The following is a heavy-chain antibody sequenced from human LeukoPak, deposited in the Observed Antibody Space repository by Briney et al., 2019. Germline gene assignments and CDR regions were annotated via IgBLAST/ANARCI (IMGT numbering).Heavy chain of an antibody. D-gene: IGHD4-11*01. V-gene: IGHV3-21*01. CDR2: ISSSSSYI. Sequence: GGSLRLSCAASGFTFSSYSMNWVRQAPGKGLEWVSSISSSSSYIYYADSVKGRFTISRDNSKNTLYLHMNSLRGEDTAVYYCARGQHRVTYSDDSFDIWGQGTMVTVSS. J-gene: IGHJ3*02. CDR3: ARGQHRVTYSDDSFDI. CDR1: GFTFSSYS.